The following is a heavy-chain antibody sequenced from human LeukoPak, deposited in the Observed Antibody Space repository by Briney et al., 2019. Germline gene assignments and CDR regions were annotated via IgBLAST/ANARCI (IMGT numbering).Heavy chain of an antibody. V-gene: IGHV3-48*01. CDR3: ARAGYCSGGSCIRSFDP. J-gene: IGHJ5*02. CDR1: GFTFSSYS. Sequence: GGSLRLSCAASGFTFSSYSFNWVRQASGKGLEWVSYISGSSSTIYYTDSVKGRFTISRDNAKNSLYLQMNSLRAEDTAVYYCARAGYCSGGSCIRSFDPWGQGTLVTVSS. CDR2: ISGSSSTI. D-gene: IGHD2-15*01.